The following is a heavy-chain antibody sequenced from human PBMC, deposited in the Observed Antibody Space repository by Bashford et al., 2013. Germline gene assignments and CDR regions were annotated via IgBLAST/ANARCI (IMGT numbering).Heavy chain of an antibody. CDR1: GFTFSKYA. CDR2: IWFDGSNK. V-gene: IGHV3-33*01. J-gene: IGHJ4*02. D-gene: IGHD2-15*01. Sequence: GGSLRLSCAASGFTFSKYAMHWVRQAPGKGLEWLAVIWFDGSNKYYRDSVEGRFTISRDNSKNTVYLQMDSLRAEDTAVYYCARDSHCGGGTCFAGPYFDYWGQGSLVTVSS. CDR3: ARDSHCGGGTCFAGPYFDY.